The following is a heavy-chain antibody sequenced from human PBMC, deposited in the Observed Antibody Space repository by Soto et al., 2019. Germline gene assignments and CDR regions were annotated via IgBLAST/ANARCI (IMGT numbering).Heavy chain of an antibody. J-gene: IGHJ4*02. Sequence: GGSVRLSCAVSGFSFSNYAMSWVRQAPGKGLEWVSVISGSGGSTYYANSVKGRFTMSRDNTKKTLFLQMNSLRAEDTAVYYCAKHGSACSTATCYRSNYFDYWGQGALVTVSS. CDR2: ISGSGGST. V-gene: IGHV3-23*01. D-gene: IGHD6-19*01. CDR3: AKHGSACSTATCYRSNYFDY. CDR1: GFSFSNYA.